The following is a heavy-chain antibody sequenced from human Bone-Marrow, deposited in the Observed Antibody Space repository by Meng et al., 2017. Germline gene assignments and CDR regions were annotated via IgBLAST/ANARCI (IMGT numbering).Heavy chain of an antibody. Sequence: SETLSLTCTVSGGSISSYYWSWIRQPPGNGLEWIGYIYYSGSTNYNPSLKSRVIISVDTSKNQFSLKLSSVTAAATAVYYCARIGKSRSWGPLLADWYFDLWGRGTLVTVSS. CDR1: GGSISSYY. V-gene: IGHV4-59*01. D-gene: IGHD6-6*01. J-gene: IGHJ2*01. CDR3: ARIGKSRSWGPLLADWYFDL. CDR2: IYYSGST.